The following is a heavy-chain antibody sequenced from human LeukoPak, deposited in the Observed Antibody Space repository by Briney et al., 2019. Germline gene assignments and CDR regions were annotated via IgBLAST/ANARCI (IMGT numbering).Heavy chain of an antibody. CDR3: ARIASDYYYSSYTDV. D-gene: IGHD2-21*02. J-gene: IGHJ6*03. V-gene: IGHV5-51*01. Sequence: GESLKISCKGSGYSLTSYWIGWVRQMPGKGLEWVGIIYPGDSDTRYSPSFQGQVTISADKSISTAYLQWSGLKASDTAMYYCARIASDYYYSSYTDVWGKGTTVTVSS. CDR2: IYPGDSDT. CDR1: GYSLTSYW.